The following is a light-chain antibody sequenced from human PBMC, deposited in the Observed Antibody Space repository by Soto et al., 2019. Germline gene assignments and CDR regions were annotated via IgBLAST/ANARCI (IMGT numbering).Light chain of an antibody. Sequence: EIVMTQSPATLSVSPGERATLSCRARQSVSSNLAWYQQKPGQAPRLLIYGASTRATGIPARFSGSGSGTEFTLTISSLQSEDFAVYYCQQYNNWPPGTFGQGPKVEIK. CDR3: QQYNNWPPGT. J-gene: IGKJ1*01. V-gene: IGKV3-15*01. CDR1: QSVSSN. CDR2: GAS.